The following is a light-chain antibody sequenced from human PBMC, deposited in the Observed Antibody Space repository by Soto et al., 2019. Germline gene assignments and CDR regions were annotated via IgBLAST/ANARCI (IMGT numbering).Light chain of an antibody. CDR1: ASNLGGNP. CDR2: TNH. CDR3: AAWDDSLNAVV. Sequence: QSVLTQPPSVSGTPGQTVSISCSGSASNLGGNPVNWYQHLPGAAPKILIYTNHQRPSGVPDRFSGSKSGTSASLAISGLRSDDEADFYCAAWDDSLNAVVFGGGTKVTVL. V-gene: IGLV1-44*01. J-gene: IGLJ2*01.